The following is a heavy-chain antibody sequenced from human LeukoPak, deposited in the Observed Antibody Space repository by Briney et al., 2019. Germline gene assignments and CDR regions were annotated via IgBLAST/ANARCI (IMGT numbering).Heavy chain of an antibody. D-gene: IGHD3-22*01. CDR3: ARAAATHYDSSGYYPDAFGI. CDR2: IRQDESEK. V-gene: IGHV3-7*01. J-gene: IGHJ3*02. Sequence: GGSLRLSCAASGFTFSSNWMSWVRQAPGKGLEWVANIRQDESEKYYVDSVKGRFTISRDNAKNSLYLQMNSLRADDTAVYYCARAAATHYDSSGYYPDAFGIWGQGTMVTVSS. CDR1: GFTFSSNW.